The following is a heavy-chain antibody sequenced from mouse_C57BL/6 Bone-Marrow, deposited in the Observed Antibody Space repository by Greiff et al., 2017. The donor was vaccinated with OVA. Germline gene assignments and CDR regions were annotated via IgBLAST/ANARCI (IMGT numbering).Heavy chain of an antibody. CDR3: ARYGVYRYYDV. D-gene: IGHD1-1*02. Sequence: VQLQQSGAELVKPGASVKLSCTASGFNIKDYYMHWVKQRTEQGLEWIGRIDPEDSDTKYAPKFQVKATLTAYTSSNTAYLQLSSLTSEDSAVYYCARYGVYRYYDVWGRGTTVTVSA. CDR1: GFNIKDYY. J-gene: IGHJ1*03. V-gene: IGHV14-2*01. CDR2: IDPEDSDT.